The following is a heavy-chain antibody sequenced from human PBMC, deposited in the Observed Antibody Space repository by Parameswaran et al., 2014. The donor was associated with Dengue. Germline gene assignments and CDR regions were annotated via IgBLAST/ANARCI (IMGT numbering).Heavy chain of an antibody. J-gene: IGHJ4*02. Sequence: WVRQAPGQGLEWMGIINPSGGSTSYAQKFQGRVTMTRDTSTSTVYMELSSLRSEDTAVYYCARDHGGSQKGYFDYWGQGTPGHRLL. CDR2: INPSGGST. CDR3: ARDHGGSQKGYFDY. D-gene: IGHD2-15*01. V-gene: IGHV1-46*01.